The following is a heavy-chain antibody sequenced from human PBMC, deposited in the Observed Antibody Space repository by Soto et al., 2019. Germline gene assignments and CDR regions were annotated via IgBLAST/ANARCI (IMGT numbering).Heavy chain of an antibody. CDR1: GCTFTRYA. V-gene: IGHV1-3*01. J-gene: IGHJ4*02. CDR2: IXAGNGXT. D-gene: IGHD6-19*01. CDR3: ARERGVDGTFNY. Sequence: XSVKVSCKASGCTFTRYAMHWVRQAPGQRLEWMGWIXAGNGXTQYSQKFQGXXTIPRDTXXSTDYMELSRLRSEDTAVYYCARERGVDGTFNYWGQETLVTVSS.